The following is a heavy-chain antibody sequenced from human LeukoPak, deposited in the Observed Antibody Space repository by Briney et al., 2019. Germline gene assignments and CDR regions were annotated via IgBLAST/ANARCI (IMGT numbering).Heavy chain of an antibody. V-gene: IGHV3-30*04. CDR2: ISYDGSNK. CDR1: GFTFSSYA. J-gene: IGHJ4*02. Sequence: PGGSLRLSCAASGFTFSSYAMHWVRQAPGKGLEWVAVISYDGSNKYYADSVKGRFTISRDNSKNTLYLQMNSLRAEDTAIYFCARDSRRDYYYSDSGSYFDWGQGTLVTVSS. D-gene: IGHD3-10*01. CDR3: ARDSRRDYYYSDSGSYFD.